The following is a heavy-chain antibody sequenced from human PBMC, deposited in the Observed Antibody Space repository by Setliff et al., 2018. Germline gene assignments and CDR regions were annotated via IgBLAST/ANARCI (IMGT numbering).Heavy chain of an antibody. CDR3: ARDNRARHYMDV. J-gene: IGHJ6*03. V-gene: IGHV4-38-2*02. D-gene: IGHD3-10*01. CDR1: GYSISSGFS. CDR2: ILFSGDT. Sequence: SETLSLTCAVSGYSISSGFSWVWIRQSPGKGLEWIGRILFSGDTYYNPSLNSRVTISADTSKNQFSLNLSPVTAADTAVYYCARDNRARHYMDVWGKGTTVTVSS.